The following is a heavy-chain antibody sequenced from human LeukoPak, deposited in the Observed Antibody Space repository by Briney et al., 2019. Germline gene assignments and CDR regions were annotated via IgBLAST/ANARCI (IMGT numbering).Heavy chain of an antibody. Sequence: ASVKVSCKASGYTFTGYYMHWVRQAPGRGLEWMGWINPNSGGTNYAQKFQGWVTMTRDTSISTAYMELSRLRSDDTAVYYCARAGLLGYCSSTSCPSGRFDPWGQGTLVTISS. CDR1: GYTFTGYY. CDR2: INPNSGGT. V-gene: IGHV1-2*04. J-gene: IGHJ5*02. CDR3: ARAGLLGYCSSTSCPSGRFDP. D-gene: IGHD2-2*01.